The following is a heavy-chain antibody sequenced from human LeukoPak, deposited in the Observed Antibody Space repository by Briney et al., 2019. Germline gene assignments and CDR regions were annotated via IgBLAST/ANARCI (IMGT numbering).Heavy chain of an antibody. D-gene: IGHD3-16*01. V-gene: IGHV1-2*02. CDR3: ARGFNYGKFDY. CDR1: GYTFTGYY. Sequence: ASVKVSCKASGYTFTGYYVHWVRQAPGQGLEWMGWINPNSGATNYAQKFQGRVTMTRDTSISTAYMELSRLRSDDTAVYYCARGFNYGKFDYWGQGTLVTVSS. CDR2: INPNSGAT. J-gene: IGHJ4*02.